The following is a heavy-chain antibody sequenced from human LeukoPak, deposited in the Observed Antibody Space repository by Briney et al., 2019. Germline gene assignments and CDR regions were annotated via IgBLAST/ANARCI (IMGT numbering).Heavy chain of an antibody. J-gene: IGHJ4*02. CDR1: GYTFNSYG. Sequence: ASVKVSCKASGYTFNSYGITWVRQAPGQGLEWMGWINTYNGNTNYAQKVQGRVTMTTDTSTSTAYMELRSLRSDDTAVYYCARAAQRLRYFDWTRGDYFDYWGQGTLVTVSS. CDR2: INTYNGNT. D-gene: IGHD3-9*01. V-gene: IGHV1-18*01. CDR3: ARAAQRLRYFDWTRGDYFDY.